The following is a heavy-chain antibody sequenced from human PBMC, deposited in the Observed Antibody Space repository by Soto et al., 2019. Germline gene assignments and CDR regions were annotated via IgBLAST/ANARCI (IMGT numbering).Heavy chain of an antibody. V-gene: IGHV3-9*01. CDR1: GFTFDDYA. D-gene: IGHD5-12*01. CDR2: SSWNSGSI. CDR3: AKAVEMATIMDDFDI. J-gene: IGHJ3*02. Sequence: PGGSLRLSCAASGFTFDDYAMHWVRQAPGKGLEWVSGSSWNSGSIGYADSVKGRVTISRDNAKNSLYLQMNSLRAEDTALYDCAKAVEMATIMDDFDIWGQGTMVTVSS.